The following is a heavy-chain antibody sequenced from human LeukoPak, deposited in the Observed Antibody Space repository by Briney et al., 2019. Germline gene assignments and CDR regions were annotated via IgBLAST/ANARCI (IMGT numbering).Heavy chain of an antibody. CDR3: AKVKGWYWEVYLDY. CDR2: LYPDGRT. Sequence: GGSLRLFCAASGFAVSSNYMNWVRQAPGEGLEWVSVLYPDGRTYYGDSVKGRFTISRDISKNTLFLQMTSLRAEDTAVYYCAKVKGWYWEVYLDYWGQGNLVTVSS. J-gene: IGHJ4*02. D-gene: IGHD6-19*01. V-gene: IGHV3-53*01. CDR1: GFAVSSNY.